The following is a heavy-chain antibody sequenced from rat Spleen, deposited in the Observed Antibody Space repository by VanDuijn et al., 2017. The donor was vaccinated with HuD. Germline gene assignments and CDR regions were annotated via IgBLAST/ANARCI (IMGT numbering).Heavy chain of an antibody. CDR3: TRTYGGYTSNGFPY. J-gene: IGHJ3*01. Sequence: QVQLKESGPGLVQPSQTLSLTCTVSGFSLTSYGVSWVRQPPGKGLEWIGEIWSGGSTHYNPALKSRLSISRETSKSQVFLKMNSLKTDDTAIYFCTRTYGGYTSNGFPYWGQGSLVTVSS. CDR2: IWSGGST. D-gene: IGHD1-11*01. CDR1: GFSLTSYG. V-gene: IGHV2-15*01.